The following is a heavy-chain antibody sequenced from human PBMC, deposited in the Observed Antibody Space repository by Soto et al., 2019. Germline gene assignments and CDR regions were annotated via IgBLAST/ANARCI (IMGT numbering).Heavy chain of an antibody. CDR3: ARDLTEMATISDYYYGMDV. V-gene: IGHV3-30-3*01. CDR2: ISYDGSNK. D-gene: IGHD5-12*01. Sequence: QVQLVESGGGVVQPGRSLRLSCAASGFTFSSYAMHWVRQAPGKGLEWVAVISYDGSNKYYADSVKGRFTISRDNSKNTLYLQMNSLRAEDTAVYYCARDLTEMATISDYYYGMDVW. J-gene: IGHJ6*01. CDR1: GFTFSSYA.